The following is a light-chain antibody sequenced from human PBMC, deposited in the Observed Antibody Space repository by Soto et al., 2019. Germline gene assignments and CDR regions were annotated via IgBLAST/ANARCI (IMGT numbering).Light chain of an antibody. CDR3: QVWDTITDQYI. CDR2: DAR. V-gene: IGLV3-21*02. Sequence: SYELTQPPSVSVAPGQTARITCGGDNVGGKSVQWYQQKPGQAPVLVLYDARDRPSWIPERFPGSNSGNTATLIISSVEAGDEADFYCQVWDTITDQYIFGSGTKVTVL. CDR1: NVGGKS. J-gene: IGLJ1*01.